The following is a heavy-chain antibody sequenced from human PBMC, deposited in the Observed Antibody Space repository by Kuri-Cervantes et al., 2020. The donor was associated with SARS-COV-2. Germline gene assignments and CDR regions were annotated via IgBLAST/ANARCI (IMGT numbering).Heavy chain of an antibody. CDR3: AREGYCSGGSCFDY. J-gene: IGHJ4*02. Sequence: SETLSLTCTVSGGSISSYYWSWIRQPPGKGLEWIGYIYYSGSTNYNPSLKSRVTISVDTSKNQFSLKLSSVTAADTAVYYCAREGYCSGGSCFDYWGQGTLVTVSS. CDR1: GGSISSYY. CDR2: IYYSGST. D-gene: IGHD2-15*01. V-gene: IGHV4-59*01.